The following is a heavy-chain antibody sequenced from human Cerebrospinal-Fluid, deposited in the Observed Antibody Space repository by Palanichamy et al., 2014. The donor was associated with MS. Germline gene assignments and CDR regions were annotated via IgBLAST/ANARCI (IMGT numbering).Heavy chain of an antibody. J-gene: IGHJ4*02. CDR1: GNTFT. CDR2: ISAYNGHT. Sequence: QVHLVQSGAEVKKPGASVKVSCKASGNTFTITWVRQAPGQGLERMGWISAYNGHTNYAQKLQGRVTMTTDTSRTTAYMELRSLRFDDTAVYYCARDSRGFADIWGQGTLVTVFS. CDR3: ARDSRGFADI. V-gene: IGHV1-18*01.